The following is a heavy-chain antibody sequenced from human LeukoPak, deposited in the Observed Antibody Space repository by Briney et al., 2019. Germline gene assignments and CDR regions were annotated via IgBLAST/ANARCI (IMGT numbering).Heavy chain of an antibody. D-gene: IGHD6-13*01. CDR3: ANGVGGYSST. J-gene: IGHJ5*02. CDR1: GFTFSSYS. Sequence: GGSLRLSCAASGFTFSSYSMNWVRQAPGKGLQWVSSISSSSSYIYYADSVKGRFTISRDNAKNSLYLQMNSLRAEDTAVYYCANGVGGYSSTWGQGTLVTVSS. CDR2: ISSSSSYI. V-gene: IGHV3-21*01.